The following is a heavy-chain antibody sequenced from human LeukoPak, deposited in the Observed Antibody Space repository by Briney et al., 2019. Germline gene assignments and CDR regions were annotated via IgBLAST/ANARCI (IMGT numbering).Heavy chain of an antibody. J-gene: IGHJ4*02. D-gene: IGHD3-22*01. CDR2: IQYDGSNK. Sequence: GGSLRLSCAASGFTFSNYGIHWVRQAPGKGLEWVAFIQYDGSNKYYADSVKGRFTISRDNSKNTLYLQMNSLRAEDTAVYYCARDGYDSSGFDYWGQGTLVTVSS. V-gene: IGHV3-30*02. CDR3: ARDGYDSSGFDY. CDR1: GFTFSNYG.